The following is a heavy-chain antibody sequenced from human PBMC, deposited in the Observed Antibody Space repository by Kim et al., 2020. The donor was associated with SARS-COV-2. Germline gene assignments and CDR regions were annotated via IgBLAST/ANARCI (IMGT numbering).Heavy chain of an antibody. CDR1: GFTFSSYA. CDR3: ARDKVAGPEYYYYYGMDV. D-gene: IGHD6-19*01. V-gene: IGHV3-30*04. J-gene: IGHJ6*02. Sequence: GGSLRLSCAASGFTFSSYAMHWVRQAPGKGLEWVAVISYDGSNKYYADSVKGRFTISRDNSKNTLYLQMNSLRAEDTAVYYCARDKVAGPEYYYYYGMDVWGQGTTVTVSS. CDR2: ISYDGSNK.